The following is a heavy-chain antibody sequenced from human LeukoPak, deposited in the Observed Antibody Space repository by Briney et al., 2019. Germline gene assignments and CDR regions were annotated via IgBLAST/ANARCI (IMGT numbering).Heavy chain of an antibody. CDR2: IYYSGST. CDR1: GGSISSYY. D-gene: IGHD3-10*01. V-gene: IGHV4-30-4*01. J-gene: IGHJ3*02. CDR3: ARDGEGYYGSGSYAAFDI. Sequence: SETLSLTCTVSGGSISSYYWSWIRQPPGKGLEWIGYIYYSGSTYCNPSLKSRVTISVDTSKNQFSLKLSSVTAADTAVYYCARDGEGYYGSGSYAAFDIWGQGTMVTVSS.